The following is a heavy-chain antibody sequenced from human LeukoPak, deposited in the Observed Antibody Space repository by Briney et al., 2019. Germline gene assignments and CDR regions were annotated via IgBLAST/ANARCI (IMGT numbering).Heavy chain of an antibody. D-gene: IGHD4-17*01. CDR3: ARRSRDYGDSYYYYYMDV. Sequence: GGSLRLSCAASGFTFSNYGMSWVRQAPGKGLEWVSVITDSGGSTYYADSVKGRFTISRDNSKNTLYLQMNSLRAEDTAVYYCARRSRDYGDSYYYYYMDVWGKGTTVTVSS. V-gene: IGHV3-23*01. J-gene: IGHJ6*03. CDR2: ITDSGGST. CDR1: GFTFSNYG.